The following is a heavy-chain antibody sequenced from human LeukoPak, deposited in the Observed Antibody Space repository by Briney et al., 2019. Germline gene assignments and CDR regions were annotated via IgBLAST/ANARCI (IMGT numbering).Heavy chain of an antibody. J-gene: IGHJ4*02. CDR1: SGPIDTYY. D-gene: IGHD1-26*01. CDR2: ISYSGST. Sequence: PSDTLSLTRTVSSGPIDTYYLPWIRQPPPKELDWIGYISYSGSTKHNPPLTRRITISLDTSKNQFSLELRSMTAADTAMYYCARQAGSFTTFDFWGQGTLVTVSS. V-gene: IGHV4-59*08. CDR3: ARQAGSFTTFDF.